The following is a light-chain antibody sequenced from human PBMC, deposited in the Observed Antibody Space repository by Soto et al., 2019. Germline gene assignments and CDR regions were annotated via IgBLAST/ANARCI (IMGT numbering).Light chain of an antibody. CDR2: SNN. J-gene: IGLJ1*01. CDR1: SSNIGSNT. Sequence: QSALTHPPSASGAPGQRVTISGSGSSSNIGSNTVNWYQQLPGTAPKLLIYSNNQRPSGVPDRFSGSKSGTSASLAISGLQSEDEADYYCAAWDDSLNGFYVFGTGSKVTVL. CDR3: AAWDDSLNGFYV. V-gene: IGLV1-44*01.